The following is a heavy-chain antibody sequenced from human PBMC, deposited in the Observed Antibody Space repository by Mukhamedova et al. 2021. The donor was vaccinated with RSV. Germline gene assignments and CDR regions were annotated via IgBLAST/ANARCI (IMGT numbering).Heavy chain of an antibody. J-gene: IGHJ4*02. V-gene: IGHV3-7*01. Sequence: APGKGLECVANIKHDGSEKYYLGSVKGRFTISRDNAKNSLYLQMNSLRTEDTAFYYCASGNFFDYWGQGTLVTVSS. CDR3: ASGNFFDY. CDR2: IKHDGSEK.